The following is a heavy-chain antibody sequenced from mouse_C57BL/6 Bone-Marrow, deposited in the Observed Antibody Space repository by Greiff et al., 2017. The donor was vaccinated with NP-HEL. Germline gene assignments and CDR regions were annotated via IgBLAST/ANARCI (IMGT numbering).Heavy chain of an antibody. CDR3: ARATMITTRNYALDY. Sequence: EVKLVESGGGLVKPGGSLKLSCAASGFTFSSYAMSWVRQTPEKRLEWVATISDGGSYTYYPDNVKGRFTFSRDNAKNNLYLQMSHLKSEDTAMYYCARATMITTRNYALDYWGQGTSVTVSS. CDR1: GFTFSSYA. D-gene: IGHD2-4*01. J-gene: IGHJ4*01. V-gene: IGHV5-4*03. CDR2: ISDGGSYT.